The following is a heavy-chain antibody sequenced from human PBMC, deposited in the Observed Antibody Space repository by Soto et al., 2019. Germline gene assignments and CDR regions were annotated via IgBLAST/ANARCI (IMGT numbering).Heavy chain of an antibody. Sequence: GGSLRLSCVASGFTASTNYMRRFRQPPGKGLEWISIIYSAGNTYYADSVKGRFTISRDNSKNTLYLQMNSLGAEDTAVYYCARDFVVGGPTINYYYGMDVWGQGT. D-gene: IGHD1-26*01. CDR2: IYSAGNT. CDR1: GFTASTNY. V-gene: IGHV3-66*01. CDR3: ARDFVVGGPTINYYYGMDV. J-gene: IGHJ6*02.